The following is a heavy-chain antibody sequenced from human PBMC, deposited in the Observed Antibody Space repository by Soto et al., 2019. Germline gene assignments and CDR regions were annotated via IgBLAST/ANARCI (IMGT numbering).Heavy chain of an antibody. D-gene: IGHD6-19*01. Sequence: EVQLVESGGGLVQPGGSLRLSCADSGFIISSNWMHWVRQAPGKGLVWVSRINSDGSTTSYAYSVKGRFTISRDNANNTLYLQMNRLRAEDTAVYYCARGPSGWYGFDYWGQGARVTVSS. J-gene: IGHJ4*02. CDR3: ARGPSGWYGFDY. CDR1: GFIISSNW. CDR2: INSDGSTT. V-gene: IGHV3-74*01.